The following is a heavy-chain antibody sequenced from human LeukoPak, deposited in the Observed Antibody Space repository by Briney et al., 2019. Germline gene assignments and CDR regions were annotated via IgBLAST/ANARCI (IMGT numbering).Heavy chain of an antibody. CDR3: ARTQRYCSGGSCYTHLGYYYYYMDV. J-gene: IGHJ6*03. CDR2: ISSSSSYI. V-gene: IGHV3-21*01. CDR1: GFTFSSYS. Sequence: GGSLRLSCAASGFTFSSYSMNWVRQAPGKGLEWVSSISSSSSYIYYADSVKGRFTISRDNAKNSLYLQMNSLRAEDTAVYYCARTQRYCSGGSCYTHLGYYYYYMDVWGKGTTVTVSS. D-gene: IGHD2-15*01.